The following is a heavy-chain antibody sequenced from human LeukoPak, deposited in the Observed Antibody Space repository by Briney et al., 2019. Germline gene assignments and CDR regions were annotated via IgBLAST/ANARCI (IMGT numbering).Heavy chain of an antibody. J-gene: IGHJ5*02. CDR3: ARDGDYYGTDP. CDR2: IKQDGSEN. V-gene: IGHV3-7*01. Sequence: GGSLRLSCAASGFTFSSYWMSWVRQAPGKGLEWVANIKQDGSENYYVDSVKGRFTISRDNAKNSLYLQTNSLRAEDTAVYYCARDGDYYGTDPWGQGTLVTVSS. CDR1: GFTFSSYW. D-gene: IGHD2-21*02.